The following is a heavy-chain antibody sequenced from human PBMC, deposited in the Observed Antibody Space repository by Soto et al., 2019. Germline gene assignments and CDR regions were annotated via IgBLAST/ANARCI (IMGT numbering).Heavy chain of an antibody. J-gene: IGHJ2*01. V-gene: IGHV4-34*01. CDR2: INHSGST. D-gene: IGHD4-17*01. Sequence: QVQLQQWGAGLLKPSETLSLTCAVYGGSFSGYYWSWIRQPPGKGLEWIGEINHSGSTNYNPSLRGRVTXXVXTXXNPGSLKLSSVTAADTAVYYCARSDYGDYNWYLDLWGRGTLVTVSS. CDR3: ARSDYGDYNWYLDL. CDR1: GGSFSGYY.